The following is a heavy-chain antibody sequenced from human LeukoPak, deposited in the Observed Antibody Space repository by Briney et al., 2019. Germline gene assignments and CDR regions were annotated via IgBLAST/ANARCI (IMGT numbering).Heavy chain of an antibody. CDR3: ARSTGVVVEATYYYYYGMAV. J-gene: IGHJ6*02. D-gene: IGHD2-15*01. V-gene: IGHV1-46*01. CDR2: INPSGGST. CDR1: GYTFTSYY. Sequence: ASVKVSCKASGYTFTSYYMHWVRQAPGQGLEWMGIINPSGGSTSYAQKFQGRVTMTRNTSISTAYMELSSLRSEDTAVYYCARSTGVVVEATYYYYYGMAVWGQGTTVTVSS.